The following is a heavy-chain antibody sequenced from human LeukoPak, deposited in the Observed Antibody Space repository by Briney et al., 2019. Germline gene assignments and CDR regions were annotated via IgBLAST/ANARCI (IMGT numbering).Heavy chain of an antibody. CDR3: ARVNVVVAATDHDAFDI. V-gene: IGHV4-39*07. D-gene: IGHD2-21*02. CDR1: GGSISSSSYY. CDR2: IYYSGST. J-gene: IGHJ3*02. Sequence: SETLSLTCTVSGGSISSSSYYWGWIRQPPGKGLVWIGSIYYSGSTYYNPSLKSRVTISVDTSKNQFSLKLSSVTAADTAVYYCARVNVVVAATDHDAFDIWGQGTMVTVSS.